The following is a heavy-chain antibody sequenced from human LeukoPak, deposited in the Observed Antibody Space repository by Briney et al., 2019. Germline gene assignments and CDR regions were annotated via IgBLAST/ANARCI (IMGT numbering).Heavy chain of an antibody. Sequence: SETLSLTCTVSGGSISNYYWTWIPQPPGKGLEWIGYIYYSGGTYYNPSLKSRVTISVDTSKNQFSLKLTSVTAADTAVYYCARLSGSPHPPFDYWGQGTLVTVSS. D-gene: IGHD1-26*01. V-gene: IGHV4-59*08. CDR3: ARLSGSPHPPFDY. J-gene: IGHJ4*02. CDR1: GGSISNYY. CDR2: IYYSGGT.